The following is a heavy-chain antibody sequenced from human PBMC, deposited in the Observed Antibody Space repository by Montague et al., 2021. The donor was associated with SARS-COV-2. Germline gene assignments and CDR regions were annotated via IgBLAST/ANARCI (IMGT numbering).Heavy chain of an antibody. J-gene: IGHJ6*02. CDR3: ARVRAVPAAMRIFTLGRSYYGMDV. Sequence: SETLSLTCAVYGGSFSGYYWSWIRQPPRKGLEWIGEINHSGSTNXXPSLKSGVTISVDTSKSQFSLNMSSVTAADTAVYYCARVRAVPAAMRIFTLGRSYYGMDVWGQGTTVTVSS. D-gene: IGHD2-2*01. CDR1: GGSFSGYY. V-gene: IGHV4-34*01. CDR2: INHSGST.